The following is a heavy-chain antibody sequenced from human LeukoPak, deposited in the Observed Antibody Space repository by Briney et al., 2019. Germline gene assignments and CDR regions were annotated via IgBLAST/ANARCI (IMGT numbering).Heavy chain of an antibody. Sequence: PSQTLSLTCTVSGGSISTGSYCWSWIRQPAGKGLEWIGHIHTSGNTNYNPSLKSRVTISVDTSKNQFSLKLSSVTAADTAVYYCASPLHYYDSSGHDAFDIWGQGTMVTVSS. CDR3: ASPLHYYDSSGHDAFDI. J-gene: IGHJ3*02. CDR1: GGSISTGSYC. V-gene: IGHV4-61*09. CDR2: IHTSGNT. D-gene: IGHD3-22*01.